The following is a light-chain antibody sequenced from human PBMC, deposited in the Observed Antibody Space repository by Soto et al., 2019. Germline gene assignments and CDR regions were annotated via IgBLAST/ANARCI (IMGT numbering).Light chain of an antibody. CDR1: QSISDW. J-gene: IGKJ1*01. CDR2: AAS. CDR3: QHYNTSSPA. V-gene: IGKV1-5*01. Sequence: DIQMTQSPPTLSASVGERVSITCRASQSISDWLAWYQQKPGKAPKLLIYAASTLESRVPSRFSGTGSGTEFTLTISGLQPDDFATYYCQHYNTSSPAFGQGTEVEMK.